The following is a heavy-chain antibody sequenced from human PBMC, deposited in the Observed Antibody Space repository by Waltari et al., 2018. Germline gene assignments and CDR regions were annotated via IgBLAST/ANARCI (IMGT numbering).Heavy chain of an antibody. CDR2: IIPSFGTA. CDR1: GGTFSSYA. V-gene: IGHV1-69*13. D-gene: IGHD4-17*01. J-gene: IGHJ4*02. CDR3: ARYPSTTVTTIPYFDY. Sequence: QVQLVQSGAEVKKPGSSVKVSCKASGGTFSSYAISWVRQAPGQGLEWMGGIIPSFGTANDAQEFQGRVTITADESTSTAYMELSSLGSEDTAVYYCARYPSTTVTTIPYFDYWGQGTLVTVSS.